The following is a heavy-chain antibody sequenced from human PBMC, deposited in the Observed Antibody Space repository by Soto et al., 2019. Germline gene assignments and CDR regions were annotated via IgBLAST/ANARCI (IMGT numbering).Heavy chain of an antibody. Sequence: GVSLRLSCGASGFTFNIAAIHRVRQASGKGLEWVGLIRNKANGYATAYAASVRGRITVSRDDSKNMAFLEINSLKSEDTAVYHCARQGVAVELDLWGQGTLVTVSS. J-gene: IGHJ5*02. CDR2: IRNKANGYAT. V-gene: IGHV3-73*01. D-gene: IGHD6-19*01. CDR3: ARQGVAVELDL. CDR1: GFTFNIAA.